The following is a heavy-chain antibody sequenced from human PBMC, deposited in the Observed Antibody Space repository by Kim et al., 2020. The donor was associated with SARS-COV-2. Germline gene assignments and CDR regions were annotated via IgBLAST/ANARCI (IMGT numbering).Heavy chain of an antibody. D-gene: IGHD6-19*01. CDR1: GFTFTSYA. J-gene: IGHJ4*02. Sequence: GGSLRLSCVTSGFTFTSYALHWVRQAPGKGLEWVAVISWDGSKKYYADSVKGRYTISRDTARKTVSVQMNNLRAEDTAVYYCARDFAAEAGGGVFDHWGQGTPVTVSS. V-gene: IGHV3-30*04. CDR3: ARDFAAEAGGGVFDH. CDR2: ISWDGSKK.